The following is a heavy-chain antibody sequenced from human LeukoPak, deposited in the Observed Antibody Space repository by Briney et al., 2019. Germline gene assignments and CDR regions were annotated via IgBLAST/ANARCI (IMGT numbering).Heavy chain of an antibody. CDR1: GYTFSSYA. D-gene: IGHD2-15*01. J-gene: IGHJ6*04. CDR3: TRDAPWRLGCDSGGSCDAGGYYYSGMDV. CDR2: ISAYNGRT. V-gene: IGHV1-18*01. Sequence: ASGRVCCKAFGYTFSSYAISWVRQAPGQRLEWLGWISAYNGRTNSDQTLQGRGTMTTATATSTATMELSSLKFDDTTVCYCTRDAPWRLGCDSGGSCDAGGYYYSGMDVWREGTTVTVSS.